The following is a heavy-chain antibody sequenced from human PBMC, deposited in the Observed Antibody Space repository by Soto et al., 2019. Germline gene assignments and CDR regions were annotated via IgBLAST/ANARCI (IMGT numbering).Heavy chain of an antibody. CDR1: GFTFGDYA. D-gene: IGHD3-3*01. J-gene: IGHJ4*02. CDR3: TRDTYYDFWSGYFDY. V-gene: IGHV3-49*04. CDR2: IRSKAYGGTT. Sequence: GGSLRLSCTASGFTFGDYAMSWVRQAPGKGLEWVGFIRSKAYGGTTEYAASVKGRFTISRDDSKSIAYLQMNSLKTEDTAVYYCTRDTYYDFWSGYFDYWGQGTLVTVSS.